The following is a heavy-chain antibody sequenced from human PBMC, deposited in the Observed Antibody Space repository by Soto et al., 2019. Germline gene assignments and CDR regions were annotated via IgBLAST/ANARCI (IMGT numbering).Heavy chain of an antibody. CDR3: ARDRGGSCDP. CDR1: GFTFSSYS. Sequence: PGGSLRLSCAASGFTFSSYSMNWVRQAPGKGLEWVSSISSSSSYIYYADSVKGRFTISRDNAKNSLYLQINSLRGEDTAVYYLARDRGGSCDPWGQGTRGTASS. CDR2: ISSSSSYI. V-gene: IGHV3-21*01. D-gene: IGHD3-10*01. J-gene: IGHJ5*02.